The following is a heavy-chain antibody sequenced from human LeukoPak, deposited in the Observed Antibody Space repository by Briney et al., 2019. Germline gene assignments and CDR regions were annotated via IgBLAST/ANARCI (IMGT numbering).Heavy chain of an antibody. D-gene: IGHD3-10*01. J-gene: IGHJ4*02. V-gene: IGHV1-2*02. Sequence: ASVKVSCKASGYTFTGYYMHWVRQAPGQGLEWMGWINPNSGGTNYAQKFQGRVTMTRDTSISTAYMELSRLRSDDTAVYYCARSYYYGAGNVDYWGQGTLVTVSS. CDR2: INPNSGGT. CDR3: ARSYYYGAGNVDY. CDR1: GYTFTGYY.